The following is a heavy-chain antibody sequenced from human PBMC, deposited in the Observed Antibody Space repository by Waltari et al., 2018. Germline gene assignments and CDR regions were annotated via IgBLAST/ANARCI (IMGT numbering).Heavy chain of an antibody. CDR2: IYTSGST. V-gene: IGHV4-4*07. D-gene: IGHD3-9*01. J-gene: IGHJ4*02. Sequence: QVQLQESGPGLVKPSETLSLTCTVSGGSIRSYDWSWIRQPAGKGLEWIGGIYTSGSTNYNPSLKSRVTMSLDTSRNQISLKLSSVTAADTAVYYCARGDGYDILTAAGTFNYWGQGTLVTVSS. CDR1: GGSIRSYD. CDR3: ARGDGYDILTAAGTFNY.